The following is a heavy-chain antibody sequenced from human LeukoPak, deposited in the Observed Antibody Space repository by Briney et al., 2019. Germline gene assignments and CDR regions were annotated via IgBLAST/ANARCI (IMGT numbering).Heavy chain of an antibody. J-gene: IGHJ5*02. CDR2: ISGSGGST. V-gene: IGHV3-23*01. CDR3: AKSSGSYLGWFDP. D-gene: IGHD1-26*01. CDR1: GFTLNTYA. Sequence: GGSLRLSCAASGFTLNTYAMSWVRQAPGKGLEWVSAISGSGGSTYYADSVKGRFTISRDNSKNTLYLQMNSLRAEDAAVYYCAKSSGSYLGWFDPWGQGTLVTVSS.